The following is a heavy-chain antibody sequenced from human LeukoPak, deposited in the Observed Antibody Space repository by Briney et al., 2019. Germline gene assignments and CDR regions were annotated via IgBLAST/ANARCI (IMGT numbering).Heavy chain of an antibody. CDR2: IRYDGSNK. CDR3: ARDSGTGRLADF. D-gene: IGHD3-10*01. CDR1: GFTFSSYG. Sequence: QTGASLRVSCAASGFTFSSYGMHWVRQAPGKGLEWVAFIRYDGSNKYYADSVKGRFTISRDNSKNTLYLQMNSLRAEDTAVYYCARDSGTGRLADFWGQGTLVTVSS. J-gene: IGHJ4*02. V-gene: IGHV3-30*02.